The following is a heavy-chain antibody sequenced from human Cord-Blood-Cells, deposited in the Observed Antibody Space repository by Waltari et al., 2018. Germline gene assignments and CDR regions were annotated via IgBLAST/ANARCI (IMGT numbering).Heavy chain of an antibody. Sequence: ELQLVESRGGVVQPGRSVRLSCRTSGFTCGDYVMSWMRQSPGKGLELVVFIRTKAFGETAESAASVEGRFTISRDDSNSIVYLQMNSLKTEDTAVYYCTRDFWREIDFWGQGTLVTVSS. D-gene: IGHD3-3*01. J-gene: IGHJ4*02. V-gene: IGHV3-49*03. CDR2: IRTKAFGETA. CDR3: TRDFWREIDF. CDR1: GFTCGDYV.